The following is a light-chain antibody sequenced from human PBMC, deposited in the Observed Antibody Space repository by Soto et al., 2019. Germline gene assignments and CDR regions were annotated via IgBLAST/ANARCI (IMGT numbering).Light chain of an antibody. CDR3: QQYYSPPYT. V-gene: IGKV4-1*01. J-gene: IGKJ2*01. Sequence: DIVMTQSPDSLAVSLGARATVNCKSSQTISYLAWYQQKPGQPPKLLIYGTSTRESGVPDRFSGSGPGTDFTLTISSLQAEDVAVYYCQQYYSPPYTFGQGTKLEIK. CDR1: QTISY. CDR2: GTS.